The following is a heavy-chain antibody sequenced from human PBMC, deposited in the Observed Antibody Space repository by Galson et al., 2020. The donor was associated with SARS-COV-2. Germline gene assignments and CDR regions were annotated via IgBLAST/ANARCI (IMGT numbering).Heavy chain of an antibody. CDR1: GFTFSSHW. D-gene: IGHD7-27*01. CDR3: ARGHWGRDY. CDR2: IKPDGSDK. Sequence: GESLKISCVGSGFTFSSHWMSWVRQAPGKGLEWVADIKPDGSDKYYVDSVKGRFTIARDNAKNSLYLQMNSLGVEDTAVYYCARGHWGRDYWGQGTLVTVSS. V-gene: IGHV3-7*04. J-gene: IGHJ4*02.